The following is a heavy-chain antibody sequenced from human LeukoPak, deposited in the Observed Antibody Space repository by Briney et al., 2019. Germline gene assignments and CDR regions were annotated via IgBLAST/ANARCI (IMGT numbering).Heavy chain of an antibody. Sequence: GRSLRLSCAASGITFSDYYMTWIRQAPGKGLEWVSYISSSGTMINYADSVKGRFTISRDNAKNSLYLQMNSLRAEDTAVYYCARDLGSGYYDSVGYWGQGTLVTVSS. J-gene: IGHJ4*02. CDR2: ISSSGTMI. D-gene: IGHD3-22*01. CDR1: GITFSDYY. CDR3: ARDLGSGYYDSVGY. V-gene: IGHV3-11*04.